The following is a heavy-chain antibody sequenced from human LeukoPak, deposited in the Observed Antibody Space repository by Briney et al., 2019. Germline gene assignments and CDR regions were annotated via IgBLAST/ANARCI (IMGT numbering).Heavy chain of an antibody. CDR1: GFEFTFSSYW. D-gene: IGHD3-10*01. Sequence: PGGSLRLSCAASGFEFTFSSYWMTWARQAPGKGLEWVANIKQDGSEKYYVDSVKGRFTISRDNAKNSLYLQMNSLRAEDTAVYYCARQAQILWFGELSPAGDYFDYWGQGTLVTVSS. J-gene: IGHJ4*02. CDR3: ARQAQILWFGELSPAGDYFDY. V-gene: IGHV3-7*01. CDR2: IKQDGSEK.